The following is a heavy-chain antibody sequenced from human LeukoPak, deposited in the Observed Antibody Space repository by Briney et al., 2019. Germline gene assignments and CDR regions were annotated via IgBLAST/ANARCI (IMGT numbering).Heavy chain of an antibody. CDR3: ARDRSSGWGYYYYYGMDV. Sequence: SQTLSLTCAISGDSVSSNIAAWNWIRQSPSRGLEWLGRTYYRSKWYNDYAVSVKSRITINPDTSKNQFSLQLNSVTPEDTAVYYCARDRSSGWGYYYYYGMDVWGQGTMVTVSS. J-gene: IGHJ6*02. CDR2: TYYRSKWYN. CDR1: GDSVSSNIAA. D-gene: IGHD6-19*01. V-gene: IGHV6-1*01.